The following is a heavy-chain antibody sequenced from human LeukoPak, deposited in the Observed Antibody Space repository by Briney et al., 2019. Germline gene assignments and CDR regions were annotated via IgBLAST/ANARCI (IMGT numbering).Heavy chain of an antibody. CDR3: AKDPSYGGNSDDAFDI. D-gene: IGHD4-23*01. CDR2: ISGSGGST. Sequence: PGGSLRLSCAASGFTFSSYWMSWVRQAPGKGLEWVSAISGSGGSTYYADSVKGRFTISRDNSKNTLYLQMNSLRAEDTAVYYCAKDPSYGGNSDDAFDIWGQGTMVTVSS. CDR1: GFTFSSYW. V-gene: IGHV3-23*01. J-gene: IGHJ3*02.